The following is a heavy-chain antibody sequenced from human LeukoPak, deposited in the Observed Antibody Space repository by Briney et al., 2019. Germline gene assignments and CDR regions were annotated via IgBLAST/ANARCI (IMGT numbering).Heavy chain of an antibody. V-gene: IGHV1-2*06. D-gene: IGHD2-2*01. CDR2: INPNSGGT. J-gene: IGHJ6*02. CDR3: ARALSGIVVVPAATTSSYYYYGMDV. Sequence: ASVKVSCKASGYTFTGYYMHWVRQAPGQGLEWMGRINPNSGGTNYAQKFQGRVTMTRDTSISTAYMELSRLRSDDTAVYYCARALSGIVVVPAATTSSYYYYGMDVWGQGTTVTVSS. CDR1: GYTFTGYY.